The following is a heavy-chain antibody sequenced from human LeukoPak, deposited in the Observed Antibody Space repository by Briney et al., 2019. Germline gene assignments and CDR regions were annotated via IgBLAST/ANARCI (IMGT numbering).Heavy chain of an antibody. Sequence: TGGSLRLSCAASGFTFSSYGMHWVRQAPGKGLEWVAVIWYDGSNKYYADSVKGRFTISRDNSKNTLYLQMNSLRAEDTAVYYCARELVRYGSGSTYYYYGMDVWGQGTTVTVSS. D-gene: IGHD3-10*01. J-gene: IGHJ6*02. V-gene: IGHV3-33*01. CDR1: GFTFSSYG. CDR3: ARELVRYGSGSTYYYYGMDV. CDR2: IWYDGSNK.